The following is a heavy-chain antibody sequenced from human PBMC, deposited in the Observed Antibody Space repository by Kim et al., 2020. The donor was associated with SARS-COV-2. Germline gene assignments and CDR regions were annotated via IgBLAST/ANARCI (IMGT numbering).Heavy chain of an antibody. Sequence: SETLSLTCTVSGGSISSYYWSWIRQPAGKGLEWIGRIYTSGNTDYNPSLKNRVTMSVDTTKNQFSLKLSSVTAADTAVYYCARDPGYCSGNSCYHNYNYGMDVWGQGTTVTVSS. J-gene: IGHJ6*02. CDR1: GGSISSYY. D-gene: IGHD2-15*01. CDR2: IYTSGNT. V-gene: IGHV4-4*07. CDR3: ARDPGYCSGNSCYHNYNYGMDV.